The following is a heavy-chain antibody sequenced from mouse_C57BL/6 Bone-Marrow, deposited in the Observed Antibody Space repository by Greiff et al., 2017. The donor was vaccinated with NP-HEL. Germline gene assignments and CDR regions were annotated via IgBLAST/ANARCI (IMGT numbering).Heavy chain of an antibody. CDR2: INPSTGGT. D-gene: IGHD2-1*01. CDR3: ARLDGNYEFAY. CDR1: GYSFTGYY. V-gene: IGHV1-42*01. J-gene: IGHJ3*01. Sequence: VQLQQSGPELVKPGASVKISCKASGYSFTGYYMNWVKQSPEKSLEWIGEINPSTGGTTYNQKFKAKATLTVDKSSSTAYMQLKSLTSEDSAVYYCARLDGNYEFAYWGQGTLVTVSA.